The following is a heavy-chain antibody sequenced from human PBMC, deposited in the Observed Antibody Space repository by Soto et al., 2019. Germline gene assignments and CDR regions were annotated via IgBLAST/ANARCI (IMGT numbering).Heavy chain of an antibody. CDR3: ARHDEGEKGYCSGGSCKKPNYFDY. Sequence: QLQLQESGPGLVKPSETLSLTCTVSGGSISSSSYYWGWIRQPPGKGLEWIGSIYYSGSTYYNPSLKSRVTISVDTSKNQFSLKLSSVTAADTAVYYCARHDEGEKGYCSGGSCKKPNYFDYWGQGTLVTVSS. V-gene: IGHV4-39*01. CDR1: GGSISSSSYY. CDR2: IYYSGST. J-gene: IGHJ4*02. D-gene: IGHD2-15*01.